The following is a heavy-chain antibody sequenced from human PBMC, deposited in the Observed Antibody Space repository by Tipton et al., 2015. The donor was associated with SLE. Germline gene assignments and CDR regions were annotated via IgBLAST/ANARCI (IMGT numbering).Heavy chain of an antibody. D-gene: IGHD1-1*01. J-gene: IGHJ6*03. Sequence: SLRLSCAASGFTFSSYSMNWVRQAPGKGLEWVSSISSSSSYIYYADSVKGRFTISRDNAKNSLYLQMNSLRAEDTAVYYCATGRTVYYYYMDVWGKGTTVTVSS. CDR3: ATGRTVYYYYMDV. V-gene: IGHV3-21*01. CDR1: GFTFSSYS. CDR2: ISSSSSYI.